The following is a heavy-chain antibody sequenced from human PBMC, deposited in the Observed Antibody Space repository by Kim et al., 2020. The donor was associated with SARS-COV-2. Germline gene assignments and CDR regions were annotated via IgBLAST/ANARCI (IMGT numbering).Heavy chain of an antibody. V-gene: IGHV3-30*18. D-gene: IGHD6-13*01. J-gene: IGHJ6*02. Sequence: GGSLRLSCAASGFTFSSYGMHWVRQAPGKGLEWVAVISYDGSNKYYADSVKGRFTISRDNSKNTLYLQMNSLRAEDTAVYYCAKAGGRQQLDYYYYYGMDVWGQGTTVTVSS. CDR3: AKAGGRQQLDYYYYYGMDV. CDR2: ISYDGSNK. CDR1: GFTFSSYG.